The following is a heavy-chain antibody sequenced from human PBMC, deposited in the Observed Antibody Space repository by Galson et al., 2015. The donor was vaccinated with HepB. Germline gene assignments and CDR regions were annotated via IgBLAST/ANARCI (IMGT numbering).Heavy chain of an antibody. CDR2: IYHSGST. J-gene: IGHJ3*02. CDR3: ARGGIAARLEGGVGNAFDI. V-gene: IGHV4-30-2*01. D-gene: IGHD6-6*01. Sequence: TLSLTCAVSGGSISSGGYSWSWIRQPPGKGLEWIGYIYHSGSTYYNPSLKSRVTISVDRSKNQFSLKLSSVTAADTAVYYCARGGIAARLEGGVGNAFDIWGQGTMVTVSS. CDR1: GGSISSGGYS.